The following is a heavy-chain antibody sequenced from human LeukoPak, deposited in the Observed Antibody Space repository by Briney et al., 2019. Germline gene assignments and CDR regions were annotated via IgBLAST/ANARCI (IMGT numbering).Heavy chain of an antibody. CDR2: ISGSGGST. CDR1: GFTFSSYA. J-gene: IGHJ4*02. Sequence: GGSLRLSCAASGFTFSSYAMSWVRQAPGKGLEWVSAISGSGGSTYYADSLKGRFTISRDNSKNTLCLQMNSLRAEDTAVYYCTRDRHNYYDSSVSDYWGQGTLVTVSS. CDR3: TRDRHNYYDSSVSDY. D-gene: IGHD3-22*01. V-gene: IGHV3-23*01.